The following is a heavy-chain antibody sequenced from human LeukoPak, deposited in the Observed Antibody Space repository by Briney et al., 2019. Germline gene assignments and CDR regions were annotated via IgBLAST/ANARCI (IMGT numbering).Heavy chain of an antibody. CDR1: GVAIRNSW. Sequence: GGSLRLSCVASGVAIRNSWMSWVRQAPGKGLEWVAYIHPDGSVQNYVDSVKGRFTISRDNAKNSLYLQINNLRAEDTAVYYCASTSPYCSDVDCALGGQGTLVTVSS. D-gene: IGHD2-15*01. V-gene: IGHV3-7*01. CDR2: IHPDGSVQ. J-gene: IGHJ1*01. CDR3: ASTSPYCSDVDCAL.